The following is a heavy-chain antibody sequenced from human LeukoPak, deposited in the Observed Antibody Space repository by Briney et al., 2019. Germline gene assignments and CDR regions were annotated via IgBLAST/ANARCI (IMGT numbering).Heavy chain of an antibody. CDR3: ARRICRGGRCYPDFDY. D-gene: IGHD2-15*01. CDR1: GYTFINYG. CDR2: IIPIFGPA. V-gene: IGHV1-69*13. J-gene: IGHJ4*02. Sequence: SVKVSCKASGYTFINYGISWVRQAPGQGLEWMGGIIPIFGPANYAQHFQGRVTITADESTSTAYMELSSLRSEDTAVYYCARRICRGGRCYPDFDYWGQGTLVTVSS.